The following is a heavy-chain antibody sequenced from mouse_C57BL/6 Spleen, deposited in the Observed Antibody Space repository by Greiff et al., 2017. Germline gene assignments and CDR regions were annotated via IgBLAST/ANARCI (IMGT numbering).Heavy chain of an antibody. V-gene: IGHV1-50*01. CDR2: IDPSDSYT. Sequence: QVQLKQPGAELVKPGASVKLSCKASGYTFTSYWMQWVKQRPGQGLEWIGEIDPSDSYTNYNQKFKGKATLTVDTSSSTAYMQLSSLTSEDSAVYYCARGCYGSSYGYYFDYWGQGTTLTVSS. J-gene: IGHJ2*01. CDR3: ARGCYGSSYGYYFDY. D-gene: IGHD1-1*01. CDR1: GYTFTSYW.